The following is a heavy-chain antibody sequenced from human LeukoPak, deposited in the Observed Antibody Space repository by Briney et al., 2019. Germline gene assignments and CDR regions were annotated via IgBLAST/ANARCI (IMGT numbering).Heavy chain of an antibody. Sequence: GGSLRLACAASGFTFSSDAMTWVRQAPGKWRGWVSAIRTGGDRTYYAYSVKGQFTISRAKSKNTLYLQMNIPKAEDSAVYYRAKELPGVGAAGGASAACAPWGQEPLVPVFS. CDR1: GFTFSSDA. CDR3: AKELPGVGAAGGASAACAP. CDR2: IRTGGDRT. V-gene: IGHV3-23*01. J-gene: IGHJ5*02. D-gene: IGHD3-16*01.